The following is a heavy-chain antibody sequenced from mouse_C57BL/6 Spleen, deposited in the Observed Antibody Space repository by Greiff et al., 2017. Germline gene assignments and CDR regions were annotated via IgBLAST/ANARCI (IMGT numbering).Heavy chain of an antibody. D-gene: IGHD1-1*01. Sequence: ESGPGLVKPSQSLSLTCSVTGYSITSGYYWNWIRQFPGNKLEWMGYISYDGSNNYNPSLKNRISITRDTSKNQFFLKWNSVTTEDTATYYCARVGPYGSSDYWGQGTTRTVSS. J-gene: IGHJ2*01. CDR3: ARVGPYGSSDY. CDR1: GYSITSGYY. V-gene: IGHV3-6*01. CDR2: ISYDGSN.